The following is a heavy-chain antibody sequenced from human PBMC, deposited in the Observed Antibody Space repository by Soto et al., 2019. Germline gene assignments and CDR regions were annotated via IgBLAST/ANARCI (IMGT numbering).Heavy chain of an antibody. CDR2: ISYDGSNK. J-gene: IGHJ4*02. V-gene: IGHV3-30*18. Sequence: GGSLRLSCAASGFTFSSYGMHWVRQAPGKGLEWVAVISYDGSNKYYGDSMKGRFTISRDNSKNTLYLQMNSLRAEDTAVYYCAKLRQVQQQLGPWDYWGQGTLVTVSS. D-gene: IGHD6-13*01. CDR1: GFTFSSYG. CDR3: AKLRQVQQQLGPWDY.